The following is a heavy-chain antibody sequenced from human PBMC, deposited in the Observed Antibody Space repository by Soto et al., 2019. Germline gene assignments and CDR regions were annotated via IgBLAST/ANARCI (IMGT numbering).Heavy chain of an antibody. Sequence: QVQLVQSGAAGRKPGSSVKVSCKASGGTFTKYAITWVRQAPRQGLEWMGGIVPLPGTTNYAQKFRGRVTIRADESTSTADFELSSLRSEDTAGYDGASGVGCLGGTSGWRDYAFEVWGQGTMVIVSS. CDR3: ASGVGCLGGTSGWRDYAFEV. V-gene: IGHV1-69*01. CDR1: GGTFTKYA. D-gene: IGHD6-19*01. CDR2: IVPLPGTT. J-gene: IGHJ3*01.